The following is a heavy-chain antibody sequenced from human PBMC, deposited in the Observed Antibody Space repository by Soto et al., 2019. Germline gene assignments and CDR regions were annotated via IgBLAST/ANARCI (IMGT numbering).Heavy chain of an antibody. J-gene: IGHJ4*02. CDR2: ISPYSGNT. V-gene: IGHV1-18*01. CDR3: ARDTSQKIGYGLYDY. Sequence: QVQLVQSGAEVRKPGASVKVSCKASGYTFTSYAVSWVRQAPGQGLEWMGWISPYSGNTNYGQKVQGRVSLTTDTSTSTAYLELRNLRSADTAVHYCARDTSQKIGYGLYDYWGQGTQVTVSS. D-gene: IGHD2-2*01. CDR1: GYTFTSYA.